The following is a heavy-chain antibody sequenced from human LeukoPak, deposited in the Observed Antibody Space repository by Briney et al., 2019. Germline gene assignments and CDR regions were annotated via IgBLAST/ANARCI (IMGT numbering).Heavy chain of an antibody. CDR1: GYTFTGYY. J-gene: IGHJ6*03. D-gene: IGHD6-6*01. V-gene: IGHV1-2*02. CDR3: ARGASSSSGLIINYYYYMDV. Sequence: ASVKVSCKASGYTFTGYYMHWVRQAPGQGLEWMGWINPNSGGTNYAQKFQGRVTMTRDTSISTAYMELSRLRSDDTAVYYCARGASSSSGLIINYYYYMDVWGKGTTVTASS. CDR2: INPNSGGT.